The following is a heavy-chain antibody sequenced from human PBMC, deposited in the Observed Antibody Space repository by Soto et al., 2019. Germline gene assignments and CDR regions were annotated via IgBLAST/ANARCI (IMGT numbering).Heavy chain of an antibody. Sequence: GASVKVSCKASGYTFTSYGISWVRQAPGQGLEWMGWISAYNGNTNYAQKLQGRVTMTTDTSTSTAYMELRSLRSDDTAVYYCARDPVTHSSSWNGDYYYYGMDVWGQGTTVTVSS. CDR1: GYTFTSYG. CDR3: ARDPVTHSSSWNGDYYYYGMDV. D-gene: IGHD6-13*01. J-gene: IGHJ6*02. CDR2: ISAYNGNT. V-gene: IGHV1-18*01.